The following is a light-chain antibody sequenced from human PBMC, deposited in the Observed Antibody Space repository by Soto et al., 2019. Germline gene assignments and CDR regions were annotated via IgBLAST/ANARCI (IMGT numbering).Light chain of an antibody. CDR2: DTS. CDR1: QSVSSY. Sequence: EIVLTQSPATLSLSPGERATLSCRASQSVSSYLGWYQQKPGQAPRLLIYDTSNRASGIPARFSGSGSGTDFTLTISSLEPEDSSVYYCQQRSNWPQLTFGGGTKVEIK. CDR3: QQRSNWPQLT. J-gene: IGKJ4*01. V-gene: IGKV3-11*01.